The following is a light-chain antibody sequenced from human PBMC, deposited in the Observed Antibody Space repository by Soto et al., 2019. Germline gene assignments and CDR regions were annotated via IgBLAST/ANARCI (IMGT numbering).Light chain of an antibody. V-gene: IGLV2-14*01. J-gene: IGLJ3*02. CDR2: EVR. CDR1: NSDVGGYNY. Sequence: QSVLTQPASVSGSPGQSITIYCTGTNSDVGGYNYVSWYQQHPGKVPKLMIYEVRNRPSGVSNRFSGSKSGNTASLTISGLQPEDEADYYCSSYTTSRTWVFGGGTKVTVL. CDR3: SSYTTSRTWV.